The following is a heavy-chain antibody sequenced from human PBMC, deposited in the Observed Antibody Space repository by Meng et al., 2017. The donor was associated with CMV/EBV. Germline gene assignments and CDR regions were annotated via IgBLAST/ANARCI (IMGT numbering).Heavy chain of an antibody. CDR3: ASSAGGHYYYYGMDV. V-gene: IGHV1-2*02. CDR1: GGTFSSYA. J-gene: IGHJ6*02. Sequence: ASVKVSCKASGGTFSSYAISWVRQAPGQGLEWMGWINPNSGGTNYAQKFQGRVTMTRDTSISTAYMELSRLRSDDTAVYYCASSAGGHYYYYGMDVWGQGTTVTVSS. D-gene: IGHD3-10*01. CDR2: INPNSGGT.